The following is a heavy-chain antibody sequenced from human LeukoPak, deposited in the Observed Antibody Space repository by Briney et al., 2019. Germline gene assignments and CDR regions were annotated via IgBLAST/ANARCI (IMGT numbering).Heavy chain of an antibody. Sequence: PSETLSLTCAVYGESISDYYWTWIRQFPGKGLEWIGEIHHSKGTNYNPSLKSRLTMSVDRSKNQFSLKLSSVTAADTAIYCCVRATAAGSGRAFDYWAQGSLVPVSS. D-gene: IGHD3-10*01. J-gene: IGHJ4*02. CDR1: GESISDYY. V-gene: IGHV4-34*01. CDR3: VRATAAGSGRAFDY. CDR2: IHHSKGT.